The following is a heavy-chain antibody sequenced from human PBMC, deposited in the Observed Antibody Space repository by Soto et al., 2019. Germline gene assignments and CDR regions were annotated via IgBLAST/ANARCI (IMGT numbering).Heavy chain of an antibody. Sequence: EVQLLESGGGLVQPGGSLRLSCAASGFTFSSYAMSWVRQAPGKGLEWVSAISGSGGSTYYADSVKGRFTISRDNSKNTLYLQMNSLRAEDTAVYYCAKEAHWDHIAAAAPSPNWFDPWGQGTLVTVSS. J-gene: IGHJ5*02. CDR3: AKEAHWDHIAAAAPSPNWFDP. D-gene: IGHD6-13*01. V-gene: IGHV3-23*01. CDR2: ISGSGGST. CDR1: GFTFSSYA.